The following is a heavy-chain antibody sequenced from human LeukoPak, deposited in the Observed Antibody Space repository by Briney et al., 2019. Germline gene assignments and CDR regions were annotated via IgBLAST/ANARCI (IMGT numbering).Heavy chain of an antibody. CDR3: ARWGEYNWNYVFGY. J-gene: IGHJ4*02. D-gene: IGHD1-7*01. CDR1: GFTFSSYW. CDR2: IKQDGSEK. Sequence: GGSLRLSCAASGFTFSSYWMSWVRQAPGKGLEWVANIKQDGSEKYYVDSVKGRFTISRDNAKNSLYLQMNSLRAEDTAVYYCARWGEYNWNYVFGYWGQGTLVTVSS. V-gene: IGHV3-7*01.